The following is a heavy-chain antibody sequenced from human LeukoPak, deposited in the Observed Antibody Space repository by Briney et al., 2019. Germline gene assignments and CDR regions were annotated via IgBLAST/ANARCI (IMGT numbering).Heavy chain of an antibody. V-gene: IGHV3-23*01. D-gene: IGHD6-19*01. J-gene: IGHJ4*02. CDR3: AKDLYTVPGACDK. CDR2: ISVKYNRT. CDR1: GFTFSTYA. Sequence: PGGSPRLSCAASGFTFSTYAVSWVRQAPGKGLEWVSGISVKYNRTYYADSVEGRFTISRDISKNTLYLQMNSLNAEDTAVYYCAKDLYTVPGACDKWGQGTLVTVSS.